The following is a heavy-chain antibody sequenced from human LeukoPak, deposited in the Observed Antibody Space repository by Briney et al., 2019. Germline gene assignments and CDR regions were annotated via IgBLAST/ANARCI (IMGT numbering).Heavy chain of an antibody. Sequence: SETLSLTCTVSGGSISSYYWSWIRQPPGKGLEWIGYIYYSGSTNYNPSLKSRVTISVDTSKNQFSLTLSSVTAADTAVYYCARGVPIIAAADHLDYWGQGTLVTVSS. CDR2: IYYSGST. CDR3: ARGVPIIAAADHLDY. V-gene: IGHV4-59*12. D-gene: IGHD6-13*01. J-gene: IGHJ4*02. CDR1: GGSISSYY.